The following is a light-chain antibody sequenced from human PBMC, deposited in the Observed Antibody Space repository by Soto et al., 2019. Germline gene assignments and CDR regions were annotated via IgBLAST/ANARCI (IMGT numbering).Light chain of an antibody. Sequence: DIQMTQSPSSLSASVGDRVTITCRASQSISRYLNWYQQKPGKAPKLLIYDASNLETGVPSRFSGSGSGTDFTFTISSLQPEDIATYYCQQYDNLPPRITFGQGTRLEIK. V-gene: IGKV1-33*01. CDR1: QSISRY. CDR3: QQYDNLPPRIT. J-gene: IGKJ5*01. CDR2: DAS.